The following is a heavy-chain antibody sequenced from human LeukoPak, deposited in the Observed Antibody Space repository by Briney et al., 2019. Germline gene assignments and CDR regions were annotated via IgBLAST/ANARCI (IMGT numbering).Heavy chain of an antibody. V-gene: IGHV3-23*01. CDR1: GFSFSDHN. CDR2: ISGSGGST. D-gene: IGHD6-13*01. J-gene: IGHJ4*02. CDR3: AKARVELGRSNWLCEY. Sequence: GGSLRLSCAVSGFSFSDHNMNWVRQAPGKGLEWVSAISGSGGSTYYADSVKGRFTVSRDNSKNTLYLQMTSLRVEDTAIYYCAKARVELGRSNWLCEYWGQGTLVTVSS.